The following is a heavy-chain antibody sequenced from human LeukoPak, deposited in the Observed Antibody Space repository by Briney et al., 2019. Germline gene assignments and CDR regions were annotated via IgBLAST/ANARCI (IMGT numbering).Heavy chain of an antibody. D-gene: IGHD3-10*01. V-gene: IGHV3-9*01. CDR2: ISWSSGSI. CDR1: GFTFDDYA. J-gene: IGHJ6*02. Sequence: PGGSLRLSCAASGFTFDDYAMHWVRQAPGKGLEWVSGISWSSGSIGYADSVKGRFTISRDNAKNSLYLQMNSLRAEDTALYYCARDNYGSGSNNKYYYGMDVWGQGTTVTVSS. CDR3: ARDNYGSGSNNKYYYGMDV.